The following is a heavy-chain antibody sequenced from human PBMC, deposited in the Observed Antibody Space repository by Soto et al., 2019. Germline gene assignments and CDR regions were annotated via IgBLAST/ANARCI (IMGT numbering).Heavy chain of an antibody. CDR3: ARGAGIAAAGTCHWFDP. J-gene: IGHJ5*02. CDR2: INHSGST. Sequence: QVQLQQWGAGLLKPSETLSLTCAVYGGSFSGYYWSWIRQPPGKGLEWIGEINHSGSTNYNPSLKRRVTISVDTSKNQFSLKLSSVTAADTAVYYCARGAGIAAAGTCHWFDPWGQGTLVTVSS. D-gene: IGHD6-13*01. CDR1: GGSFSGYY. V-gene: IGHV4-34*01.